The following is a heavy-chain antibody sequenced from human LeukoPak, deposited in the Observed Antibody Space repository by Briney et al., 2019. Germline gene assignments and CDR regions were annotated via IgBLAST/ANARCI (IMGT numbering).Heavy chain of an antibody. Sequence: ASVKVSCKASGYTFTTYYMYWVRQAPGQGLEWMGRINPRGGSTIYAQKFQGRVTMTRDTSTTTVYMELSSLRPEDTAVYYCARETYGANSGATDYWGQGTLVTVSS. J-gene: IGHJ4*02. D-gene: IGHD4-23*01. CDR3: ARETYGANSGATDY. CDR1: GYTFTTYY. V-gene: IGHV1-46*01. CDR2: INPRGGST.